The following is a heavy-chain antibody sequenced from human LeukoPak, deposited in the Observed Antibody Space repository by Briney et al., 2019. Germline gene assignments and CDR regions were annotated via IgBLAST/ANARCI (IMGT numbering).Heavy chain of an antibody. J-gene: IGHJ4*02. CDR2: INSDGSST. CDR1: GFTFSSYW. D-gene: IGHD3-22*01. CDR3: ARACYYDSSSYYRNHFDY. V-gene: IGHV3-74*01. Sequence: PGGSLRLSCAASGFTFSSYWMHWVRQAPGKGLVWVSRINSDGSSTSYADSVKGRFTISRDNAKNTLYLQMNSLRAEDTAVYYCARACYYDSSSYYRNHFDYWGQGTLVTVSS.